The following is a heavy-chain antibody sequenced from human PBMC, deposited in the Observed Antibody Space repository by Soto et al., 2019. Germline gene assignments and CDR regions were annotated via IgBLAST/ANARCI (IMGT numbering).Heavy chain of an antibody. CDR2: ISYDGSNK. D-gene: IGHD2-21*02. Sequence: QVQLVESGGGVVQPGRSLRLSCAASGFTFSSYAMHWVRQAPGKGLEWVAVISYDGSNKYYADSVKGRFTISRDNSKTTLYLQMNSLRAEDTAVYYCARELAYCGGDCYRFDKNEYFQHWGQGTLVTVSS. J-gene: IGHJ1*01. CDR3: ARELAYCGGDCYRFDKNEYFQH. V-gene: IGHV3-30-3*01. CDR1: GFTFSSYA.